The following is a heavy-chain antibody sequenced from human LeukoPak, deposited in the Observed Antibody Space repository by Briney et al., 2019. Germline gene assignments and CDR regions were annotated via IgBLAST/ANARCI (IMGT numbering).Heavy chain of an antibody. J-gene: IGHJ3*02. CDR3: ARVAAASWAAFDI. Sequence: ASVKVSCKASGYTFTGYYMHWVRQAPGQGLEWMRWINPNSGGTNYAQKFQGRVTMTRDTSISTAYMELSRLRSDDTAVYYCARVAAASWAAFDIRGQGTMVTVSS. D-gene: IGHD3-16*01. CDR1: GYTFTGYY. CDR2: INPNSGGT. V-gene: IGHV1-2*02.